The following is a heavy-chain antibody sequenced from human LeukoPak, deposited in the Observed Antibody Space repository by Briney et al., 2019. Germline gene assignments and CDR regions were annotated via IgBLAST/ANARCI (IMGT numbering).Heavy chain of an antibody. Sequence: GGSLRLSCAASGFPFDDYAMHWVRQAPGKGLEWVSSISWNSGSIHYADSVKGRFTISRDNAKNSLYLQMNSLRAEDTAVYYCARGRITIFGVPKEVFDYWGQGTLVTVSS. D-gene: IGHD3-3*01. CDR1: GFPFDDYA. CDR2: ISWNSGSI. V-gene: IGHV3-9*01. J-gene: IGHJ4*02. CDR3: ARGRITIFGVPKEVFDY.